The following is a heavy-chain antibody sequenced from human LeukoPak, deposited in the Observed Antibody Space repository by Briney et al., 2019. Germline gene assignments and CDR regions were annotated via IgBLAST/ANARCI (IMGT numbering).Heavy chain of an antibody. J-gene: IGHJ4*02. CDR2: INSDGRRA. V-gene: IGHV3-74*01. CDR1: GFTFSSYW. D-gene: IGHD6-19*01. CDR3: ARGAFQDTSGWYGIDY. Sequence: PGGSLRLSCAASGFTFSSYWMHWVRHAPGKGLVWVSRINSDGRRATYADSVEGRFTISRDNAKNTLYLQMNSLRAEDTAVYYCARGAFQDTSGWYGIDYWGQGTLVTVSS.